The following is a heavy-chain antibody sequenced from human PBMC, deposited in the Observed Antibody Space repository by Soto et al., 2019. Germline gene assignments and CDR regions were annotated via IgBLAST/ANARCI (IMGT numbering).Heavy chain of an antibody. J-gene: IGHJ5*01. CDR3: ARFGGAALSDNWFDF. Sequence: GESLKISCKGSGYSFTSYWIGWVRQMPGKGLEWMGIIYPGDSDTRYSPSFQGQVTISADKSISTAYLQWSSLKASDTAIYYCARFGGAALSDNWFDFWGQGTLVTVSS. CDR2: IYPGDSDT. CDR1: GYSFTSYW. D-gene: IGHD3-16*01. V-gene: IGHV5-51*01.